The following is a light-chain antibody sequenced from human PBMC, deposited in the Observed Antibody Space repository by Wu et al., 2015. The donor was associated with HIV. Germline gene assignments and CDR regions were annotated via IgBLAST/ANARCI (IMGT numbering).Light chain of an antibody. V-gene: IGKV3-20*01. CDR1: QSVSSSY. Sequence: GTLSCRASQSVSSSYLAWYQQKPGQAPRLLIYGASSRATGIPDRFSGSGSGTDFTLTISRLEPEDFAVYYCHQYGSSLRTFGQGTKVEIK. CDR3: HQYGSSLRT. J-gene: IGKJ1*01. CDR2: GAS.